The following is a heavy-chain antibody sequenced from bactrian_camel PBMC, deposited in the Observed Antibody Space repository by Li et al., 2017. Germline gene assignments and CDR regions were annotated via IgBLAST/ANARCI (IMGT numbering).Heavy chain of an antibody. V-gene: IGHV3S53*01. CDR3: AADQLYGTCRDVLDFPA. CDR2: IGMDGRT. Sequence: HVQLVESGGGSVQAGGSLRLSCAASGYTYNRNCMAWFRQAPGKEREGVAAIGMDGRTSAADSVKGRFTISKDNAKNTLYLQMNSLEPEDTAMYYCAADQLYGTCRDVLDFPARGQGTQVTVS. D-gene: IGHD7*01. CDR1: GYTYNRNC. J-gene: IGHJ4*01.